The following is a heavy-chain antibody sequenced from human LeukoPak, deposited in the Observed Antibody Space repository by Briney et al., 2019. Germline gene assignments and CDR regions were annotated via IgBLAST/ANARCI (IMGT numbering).Heavy chain of an antibody. CDR3: ASNGIGYCTNGVCSYFDY. Sequence: ASVKVSCKASGCTFTSYYMHWVRQAPGQGLEWMGWINTNTGNPTYAQGFTGRFVFSLDTSVSTAYLQISSLKAEDTAVYYCASNGIGYCTNGVCSYFDYWGQGTLVTVSS. J-gene: IGHJ4*02. V-gene: IGHV7-4-1*02. CDR1: GCTFTSYY. D-gene: IGHD2-8*01. CDR2: INTNTGNP.